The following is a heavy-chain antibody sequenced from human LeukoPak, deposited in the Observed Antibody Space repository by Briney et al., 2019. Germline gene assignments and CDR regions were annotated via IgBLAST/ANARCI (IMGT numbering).Heavy chain of an antibody. Sequence: SVKVSCKASGDTFSSYAISWVRQAPGQGLEWMGGIIPIFGTANYAQKFQGRVTITTDESTSTAYMELSSLRSEDTAAYYCARPHRTYYYDSSGYYFPLDYWGQGTLVTV. J-gene: IGHJ4*02. V-gene: IGHV1-69*05. CDR1: GDTFSSYA. D-gene: IGHD3-22*01. CDR3: ARPHRTYYYDSSGYYFPLDY. CDR2: IIPIFGTA.